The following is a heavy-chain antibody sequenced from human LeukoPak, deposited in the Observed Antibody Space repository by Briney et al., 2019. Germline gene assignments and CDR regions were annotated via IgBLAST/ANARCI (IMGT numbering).Heavy chain of an antibody. CDR1: GFNFSNYA. V-gene: IGHV3-30*18. J-gene: IGHJ4*02. CDR3: AKSNYFDSGGYYFFDY. CDR2: VSLDGGSK. D-gene: IGHD3-22*01. Sequence: GSSLRLSCAASGFNFSNYAIHWVRQAPGKGLEWVAAVSLDGGSKYYADSVKGRLTISRDNSKNTLYLQMNSLRAEDTAVYYCAKSNYFDSGGYYFFDYWGQGTLVTVSS.